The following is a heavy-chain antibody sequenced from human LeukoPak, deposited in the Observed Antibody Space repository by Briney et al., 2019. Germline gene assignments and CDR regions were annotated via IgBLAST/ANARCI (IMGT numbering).Heavy chain of an antibody. CDR3: ARGRIAKIVVVHSFHYGMAV. J-gene: IGHJ6*02. CDR1: GGSFTDYF. Sequence: SETLSLTCDVFGGSFTDYFWTWIRQSPGKGLEWIGEINDYTGNTNYNPSLNSRVSISLEKSKNQFSLELRSVTAADTAVYYCARGRIAKIVVVHSFHYGMAVWGQGTTVTVSS. V-gene: IGHV4-34*01. CDR2: INDYTGNT. D-gene: IGHD3-22*01.